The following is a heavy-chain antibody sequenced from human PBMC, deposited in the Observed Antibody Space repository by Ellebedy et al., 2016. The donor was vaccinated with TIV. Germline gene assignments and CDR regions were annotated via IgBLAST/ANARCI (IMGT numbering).Heavy chain of an antibody. Sequence: AASVKVSCKVSEYTLTELSMHWVRQAPGKGLEWMGIINPRGNNTTYAQKFQGRVTMTRDTSTSTVYMELSSLRSEETAVYYCARARNYYDSSGYYQKSYGMDVWGQGTTVTVSS. CDR1: EYTLTELS. V-gene: IGHV1-46*01. D-gene: IGHD3-22*01. CDR3: ARARNYYDSSGYYQKSYGMDV. CDR2: INPRGNNT. J-gene: IGHJ6*02.